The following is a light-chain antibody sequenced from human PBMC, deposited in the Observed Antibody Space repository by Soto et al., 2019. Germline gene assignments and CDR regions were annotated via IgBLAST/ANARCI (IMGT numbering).Light chain of an antibody. J-gene: IGLJ3*02. CDR3: CSFQGIYTGV. CDR2: DVT. Sequence: QSALTQPRSVSGSPGQSVTISCTGTSSDVGGYNYVSWYQQHPGKAPKLIIYDVTERPSGVPDRFSGSKSGNTASLTISGLQAEDEADYHCCSFQGIYTGVFGGGTKLTAL. V-gene: IGLV2-11*01. CDR1: SSDVGGYNY.